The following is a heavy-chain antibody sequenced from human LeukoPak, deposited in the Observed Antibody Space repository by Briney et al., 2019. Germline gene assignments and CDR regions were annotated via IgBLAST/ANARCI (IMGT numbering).Heavy chain of an antibody. J-gene: IGHJ6*02. V-gene: IGHV3-30*18. D-gene: IGHD3-10*01. Sequence: PGRSLRLSCAASGFTFSSYGMHWVRQAPGKGLEWVAVIPYDGSNKYYADSVKGRFTISRDNSKNTLYLQMNSLRAEDTAVYYCAKEGPPNYYGSGSYRYYYYYGMDVWGQGTTVTVSS. CDR3: AKEGPPNYYGSGSYRYYYYYGMDV. CDR1: GFTFSSYG. CDR2: IPYDGSNK.